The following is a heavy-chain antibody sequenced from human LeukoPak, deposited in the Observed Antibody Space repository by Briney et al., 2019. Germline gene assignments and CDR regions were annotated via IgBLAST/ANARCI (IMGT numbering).Heavy chain of an antibody. J-gene: IGHJ6*04. CDR3: AELGITMIGGV. CDR1: GFTFSSYG. D-gene: IGHD3-10*02. V-gene: IGHV3-20*04. CDR2: INWNGGST. Sequence: GGSLRLSCAASGFTFSSYGMTWVRQAPGKGLEWVSGINWNGGSTGYADSVKGRFTISRDNAKNSLYLQMNSLRAEDTAVYYCAELGITMIGGVWGKGTTVTISS.